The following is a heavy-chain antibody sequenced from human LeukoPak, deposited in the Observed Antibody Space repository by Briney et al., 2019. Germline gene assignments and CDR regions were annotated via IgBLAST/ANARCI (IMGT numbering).Heavy chain of an antibody. CDR3: ASYYYDSSGYWRPFDY. CDR1: GFTFSSYW. V-gene: IGHV3-74*01. D-gene: IGHD3-22*01. J-gene: IGHJ4*02. CDR2: INSDGSST. Sequence: GGSLRLSCAASGFTFSSYWMHWVRQAPGKGLVWVSRINSDGSSTSYADSVKGRFTISRDNAKNSLYLQMNSLRAEDTAVYYCASYYYDSSGYWRPFDYWGQGTLVTVSS.